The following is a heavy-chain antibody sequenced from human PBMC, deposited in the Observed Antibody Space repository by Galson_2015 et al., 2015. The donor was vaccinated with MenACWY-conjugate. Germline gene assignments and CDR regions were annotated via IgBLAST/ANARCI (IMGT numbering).Heavy chain of an antibody. Sequence: SLRLSCAVSGSTFSRYGMGWVRQAPGKGLEWVSVISGTGGSPYYADSVKGRFTISRDKSNNTLYLQMDSLRVDDTAVYYYAQIHPTRPCVWAYWYFDLWGRGTLVTVSS. V-gene: IGHV3-23*01. CDR2: ISGTGGSP. CDR1: GSTFSRYG. D-gene: IGHD7-27*01. CDR3: AQIHPTRPCVWAYWYFDL. J-gene: IGHJ2*01.